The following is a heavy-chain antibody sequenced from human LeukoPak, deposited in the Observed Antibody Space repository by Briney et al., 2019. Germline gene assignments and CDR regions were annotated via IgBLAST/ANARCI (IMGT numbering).Heavy chain of an antibody. CDR3: AGFRAWRGWFDP. D-gene: IGHD5-12*01. CDR1: GFTFSSYS. V-gene: IGHV3-20*04. CDR2: INWNGGST. Sequence: GGSLRLSCAASGFTFSSYSMNWVRQAPGKGLEWVSGINWNGGSTGYADSVKGRFTISRDNAKNSLYLQMNSLRAEDTALYYCAGFRAWRGWFDPWGQGTLVTVSS. J-gene: IGHJ5*02.